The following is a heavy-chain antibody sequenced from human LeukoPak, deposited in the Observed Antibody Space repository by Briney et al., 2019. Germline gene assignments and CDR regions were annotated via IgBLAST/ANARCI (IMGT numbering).Heavy chain of an antibody. CDR2: IRYDGSNK. CDR3: AKVAQFGITSFLSYSRYYYYMDV. CDR1: GFAFSSYG. D-gene: IGHD2-2*01. J-gene: IGHJ6*03. Sequence: GGSLRLSCAASGFAFSSYGMHWVRQAPGKGLEWVAFIRYDGSNKYYADSVKGRFTISRDNSKNTLYLQMNSLRAEDTAVYYCAKVAQFGITSFLSYSRYYYYMDVWGKGTTVTISS. V-gene: IGHV3-30*02.